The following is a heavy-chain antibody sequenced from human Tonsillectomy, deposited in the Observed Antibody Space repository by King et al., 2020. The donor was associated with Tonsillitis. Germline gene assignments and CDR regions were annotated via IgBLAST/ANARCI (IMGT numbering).Heavy chain of an antibody. J-gene: IGHJ3*02. CDR2: ISSGSSTK. CDR1: GFSFSSYT. Sequence: VQLVESGGGLVQPGGSLRLSCAASGFSFSSYTLTWVRQAPGKGLGWVSYISSGSSTKYYADSVKGRFTISRDNAKNSLYLQMDSLRAEDSAVYYCATDRLEHTVTGDVFDIWGQGTMVTVSS. V-gene: IGHV3-48*04. D-gene: IGHD4-17*01. CDR3: ATDRLEHTVTGDVFDI.